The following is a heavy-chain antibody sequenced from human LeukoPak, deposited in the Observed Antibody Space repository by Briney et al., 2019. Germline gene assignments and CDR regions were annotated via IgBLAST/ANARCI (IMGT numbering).Heavy chain of an antibody. V-gene: IGHV4-39*01. J-gene: IGHJ4*02. CDR3: ARLLRDSSGYYYVGFDY. D-gene: IGHD3-22*01. CDR1: GGSISSSSYY. CDR2: IYYSGST. Sequence: PSETLPLTCTVSGGSISSSSYYWGWIRQPPGKGLEWIGSIYYSGSTYYNPSLKSRVTISVDTSKNQFSLKLSSVAAADTAVYYCARLLRDSSGYYYVGFDYWGQGTLVTVSS.